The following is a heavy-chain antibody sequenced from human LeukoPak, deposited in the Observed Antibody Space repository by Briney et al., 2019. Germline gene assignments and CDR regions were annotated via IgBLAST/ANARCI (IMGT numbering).Heavy chain of an antibody. CDR2: IRYDGSNK. CDR1: GFTFSSYG. J-gene: IGHJ2*01. CDR3: AKDRSRYYILDWYFDL. V-gene: IGHV3-30*02. Sequence: GGSLRLSCAASGFTFSSYGMHWVRQAPGKGLEWVAFIRYDGSNKYYADSVKGRFTISRDNSKNTLYLQMNSLRAEDTAVYYCAKDRSRYYILDWYFDLWGRGTLVTVSS. D-gene: IGHD2/OR15-2a*01.